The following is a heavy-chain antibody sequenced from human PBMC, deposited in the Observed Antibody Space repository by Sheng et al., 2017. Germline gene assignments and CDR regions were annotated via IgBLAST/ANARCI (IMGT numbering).Heavy chain of an antibody. V-gene: IGHV1-69*13. D-gene: IGHD6-19*01. J-gene: IGHJ4*02. CDR1: GGTFSSYA. CDR3: ARGYSSSSGWYESGHYGY. CDR2: IIPIFGTA. Sequence: QVQLVQSGAEVKKPGSSVKVSCKASGGTFSSYAISWVRQAPGQGLEWMGGIIPIFGTANYAQKFQGRVTITADESTSTAYMELSSLRSEDTAVYYCARGYSSSSGWYESGHYGYWGQGTLVTVSS.